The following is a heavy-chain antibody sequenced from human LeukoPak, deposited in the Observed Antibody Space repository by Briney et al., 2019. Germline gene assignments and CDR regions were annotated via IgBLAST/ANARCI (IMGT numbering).Heavy chain of an antibody. V-gene: IGHV3-21*01. J-gene: IGHJ6*03. CDR2: ISSSSGYI. CDR1: EFTFSSYS. CDR3: VRDGSGTYYSYYYYMDV. D-gene: IGHD3-10*01. Sequence: GGSLRLSCAASEFTFSSYSMNWVRQAPGKGLEWVSYISSSSGYIYYADSVKGRFTISRDNARKSLYLQMNSLRDEDTAVYYCVRDGSGTYYSYYYYMDVWGKGTTVTVSS.